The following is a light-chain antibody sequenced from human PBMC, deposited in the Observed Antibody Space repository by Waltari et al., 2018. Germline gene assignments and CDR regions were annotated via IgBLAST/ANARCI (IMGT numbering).Light chain of an antibody. V-gene: IGKV1-9*01. CDR1: QAISSY. CDR2: KAS. CDR3: QQRNSYPFT. J-gene: IGKJ3*01. Sequence: DIQLTQSPSSLSASVGDRVTITCRASQAISSYLAWYQQKPGKAPKLLIYKASSLQSGVPSRFSGSGSGTEFTLIISSLQPEDFAVYYCQQRNSYPFTFGPGTKLDIK.